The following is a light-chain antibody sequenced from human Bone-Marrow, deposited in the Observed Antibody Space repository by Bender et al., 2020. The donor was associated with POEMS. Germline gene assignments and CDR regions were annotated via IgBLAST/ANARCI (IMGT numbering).Light chain of an antibody. J-gene: IGLJ2*01. Sequence: QSALPQSASVSGSPGQSITISCTGTSSDLGGSNLVSWYQQRPGKAPKLLIYEGYKRPSGVSNRFSASKSGNTASLTISGLQAEDEANYYCCSYVGTSESVTFGGGTKVTVL. CDR2: EGY. CDR3: CSYVGTSESVT. CDR1: SSDLGGSNL. V-gene: IGLV2-23*01.